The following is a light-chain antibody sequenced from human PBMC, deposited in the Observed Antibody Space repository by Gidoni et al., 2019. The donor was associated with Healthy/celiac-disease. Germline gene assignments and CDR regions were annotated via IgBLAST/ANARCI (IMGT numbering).Light chain of an antibody. Sequence: DIQMTQYPSSLSASVGDRVPIPCRARQSISSYLNWYQQKPGKAPKLLIYAASSLQSGVPSRFSGSGSGTDFTLTISSLQPEDFATYYCQQSYSTPLTFGGGTKVEIK. J-gene: IGKJ4*01. CDR2: AAS. V-gene: IGKV1-39*01. CDR1: QSISSY. CDR3: QQSYSTPLT.